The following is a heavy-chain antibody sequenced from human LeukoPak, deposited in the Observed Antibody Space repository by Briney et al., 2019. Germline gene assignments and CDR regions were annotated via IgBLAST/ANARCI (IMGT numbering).Heavy chain of an antibody. D-gene: IGHD3-22*01. CDR1: GFTFSSYW. CDR2: ISDGGSTT. J-gene: IGHJ4*02. CDR3: SRSAYYGGSGNYYDY. V-gene: IGHV3-74*01. Sequence: GGSLRLSCAASGFTFSSYWMHWVRQAPGKGLVWVSRISDGGSTTTYADSVKGRFTISRDNAKNTLYLQMNGLRAEDTAVYYCSRSAYYGGSGNYYDYWGQGTLVTVSS.